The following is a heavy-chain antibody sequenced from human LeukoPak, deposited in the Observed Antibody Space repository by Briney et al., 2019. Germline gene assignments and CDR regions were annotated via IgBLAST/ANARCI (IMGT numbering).Heavy chain of an antibody. CDR2: INPNSGGT. V-gene: IGHV1-2*02. D-gene: IGHD1-26*01. Sequence: ASVKVSCKASGYTFTGYYMHWVRQAPGQGLEWMGWINPNSGGTNYAQKFQGRVTMTRDTSISTAYMELSRLRSDDTAVYYCARGSAYSGSYYYYYYMDVWGKGTTVTVSS. CDR3: ARGSAYSGSYYYYYYMDV. J-gene: IGHJ6*03. CDR1: GYTFTGYY.